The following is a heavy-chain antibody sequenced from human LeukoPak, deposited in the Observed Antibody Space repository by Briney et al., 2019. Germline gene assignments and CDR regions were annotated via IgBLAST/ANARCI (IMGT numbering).Heavy chain of an antibody. J-gene: IGHJ4*02. V-gene: IGHV1-18*01. D-gene: IGHD1-26*01. CDR2: ISAYNGNT. CDR1: GYTFTSYG. Sequence: ASVKVSCKASGYTFTSYGISWVRQAPGQGLEWMGWISAYNGNTNYAQKLQGRVTMTTDTSTSTAYMELRSLRSDDTAVYHCALDDRGSYSFDYWGQGTLVTVSS. CDR3: ALDDRGSYSFDY.